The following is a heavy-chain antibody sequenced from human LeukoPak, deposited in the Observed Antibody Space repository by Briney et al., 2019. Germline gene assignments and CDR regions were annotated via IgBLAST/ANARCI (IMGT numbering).Heavy chain of an antibody. V-gene: IGHV3-66*01. CDR2: IYNDGTT. CDR3: AELDGRANIP. J-gene: IGHJ5*02. CDR1: GFTFSSKY. D-gene: IGHD3/OR15-3a*01. Sequence: GGSLRLSCAASGFTFSSKYMSWVRQAPGKGLEWVSVIYNDGTTYYADSVKGRFTISRDNSKNTVYLQVNSLRAEDTAVYYCAELDGRANIPWGQGTLVTVSS.